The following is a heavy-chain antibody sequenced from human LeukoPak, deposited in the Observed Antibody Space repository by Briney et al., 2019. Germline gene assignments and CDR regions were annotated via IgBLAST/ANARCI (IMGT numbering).Heavy chain of an antibody. J-gene: IGHJ4*02. Sequence: PGGSLRRSSAASGFTGITNDMTWLRQAPGKGLEWVSVLYSDGNTKYAASVQGRFNISRDNSNNTLYLEMNSLSPDDTAVYYCARGVEPLAANTLAYWGQGTLVTVSS. V-gene: IGHV3-53*01. CDR1: GFTGITND. CDR2: LYSDGNT. D-gene: IGHD1-14*01. CDR3: ARGVEPLAANTLAY.